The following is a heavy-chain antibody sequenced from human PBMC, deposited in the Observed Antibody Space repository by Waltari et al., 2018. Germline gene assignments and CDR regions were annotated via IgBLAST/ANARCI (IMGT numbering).Heavy chain of an antibody. J-gene: IGHJ4*02. CDR2: FDPERRDT. CDR3: ATDWGYCSDDSCYVGERGDY. D-gene: IGHD2-15*01. Sequence: VQLIQSGAEVKKPGASVRLSCKVSGYSLTELSIHWVRQPPGKGLEWMGGFDPERRDTTYAQRFQGRVTMTEDTSTDTAYMELRSLTSDDTAVFYCATDWGYCSDDSCYVGERGDYWGQGTLVTVSS. V-gene: IGHV1-24*01. CDR1: GYSLTELS.